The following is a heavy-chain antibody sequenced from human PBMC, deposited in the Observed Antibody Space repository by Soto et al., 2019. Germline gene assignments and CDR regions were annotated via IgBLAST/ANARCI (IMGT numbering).Heavy chain of an antibody. J-gene: IGHJ5*02. D-gene: IGHD3-10*01. CDR1: GYTFTSYG. CDR3: ARVTMVRGSLGWFDP. V-gene: IGHV1-18*04. Sequence: SVKFSCKASGYTFTSYGISWVRQAPGQGLEWMGWISAYNGNTNYAQKLQGRVTMTTDTSTSTAYMELRSLRSDDTAVYYCARVTMVRGSLGWFDPWGQGTLVTVSS. CDR2: ISAYNGNT.